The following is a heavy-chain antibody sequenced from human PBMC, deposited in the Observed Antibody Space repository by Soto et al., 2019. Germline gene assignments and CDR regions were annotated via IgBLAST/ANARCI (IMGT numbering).Heavy chain of an antibody. Sequence: EVQLVESGGGLVQRGGSLRLSCAASGFTFSSYSMNWVRQAPGKGLEWASYISSSSSTIYYADSVKGRFTISRDNAKNSLYLQMNSLRDEDTAVYYCARPYGYSYGYPAYFDYWGQGTLVTVSS. J-gene: IGHJ4*02. CDR3: ARPYGYSYGYPAYFDY. V-gene: IGHV3-48*02. D-gene: IGHD5-18*01. CDR2: ISSSSSTI. CDR1: GFTFSSYS.